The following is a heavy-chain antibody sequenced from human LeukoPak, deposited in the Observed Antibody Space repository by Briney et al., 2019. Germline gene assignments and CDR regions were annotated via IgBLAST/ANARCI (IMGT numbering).Heavy chain of an antibody. J-gene: IGHJ5*02. CDR3: ARDRKLYYGSGSYSWFDP. V-gene: IGHV1-2*06. CDR1: GYTFTGYY. CDR2: INPNSGGT. Sequence: ASVTVSCTASGYTFTGYYMHWVRQAPGQGLEWMGRINPNSGGTNYAQKFQGRVTMTRDTSISTAYMELSRLRSDDTAVYYCARDRKLYYGSGSYSWFDPWGQGTLVTVSS. D-gene: IGHD3-10*01.